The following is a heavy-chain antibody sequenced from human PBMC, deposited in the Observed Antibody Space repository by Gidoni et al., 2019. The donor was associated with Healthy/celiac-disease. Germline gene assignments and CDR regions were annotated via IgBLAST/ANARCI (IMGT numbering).Heavy chain of an antibody. D-gene: IGHD2-8*01. CDR2: ISSSSSYI. Sequence: EVQLVESGGGLVKPGGSLRLSCAASGFTFSSYSMNWVRQAPGKGLEWVSSISSSSSYIYYADSVKGRFTISRDNAKNSLYLQMNSLRAEDTAVYYCARGSSSTGMVLGYFDLWGRGTLVTVSS. CDR3: ARGSSSTGMVLGYFDL. J-gene: IGHJ2*01. CDR1: GFTFSSYS. V-gene: IGHV3-21*01.